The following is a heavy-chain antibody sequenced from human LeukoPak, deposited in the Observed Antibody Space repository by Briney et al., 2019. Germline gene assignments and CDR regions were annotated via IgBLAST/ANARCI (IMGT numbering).Heavy chain of an antibody. CDR1: GFTFSCYW. J-gene: IGHJ4*02. V-gene: IGHV3-7*01. CDR2: IKQDGSEK. CDR3: ARVADCSGGSCYSGVVYFDY. D-gene: IGHD2-15*01. Sequence: GGSLRLSCAASGFTFSCYWMSWVRQAPGKGLEWVANIKQDGSEKYYVDSVKGRLTISRDNAKNSLYLQMNSLRAEDTAVYYCARVADCSGGSCYSGVVYFDYWGQGTLVTVSS.